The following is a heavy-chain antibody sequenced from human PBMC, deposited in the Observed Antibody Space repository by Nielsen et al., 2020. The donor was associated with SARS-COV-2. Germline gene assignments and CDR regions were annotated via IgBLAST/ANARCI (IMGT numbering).Heavy chain of an antibody. J-gene: IGHJ6*02. CDR3: ARGNVLLWFGESLYGMDV. D-gene: IGHD3-10*01. Sequence: SETLSLTCTVSGGSISSGSYYWSWIRQPPGKGLEWIGYIYYSGSTNYNPSLKSRVTISVDTSKNQFSLKLSSVTAADTAVYYCARGNVLLWFGESLYGMDVWGQGTTVTVSS. CDR2: IYYSGST. V-gene: IGHV4-61*01. CDR1: GGSISSGSYY.